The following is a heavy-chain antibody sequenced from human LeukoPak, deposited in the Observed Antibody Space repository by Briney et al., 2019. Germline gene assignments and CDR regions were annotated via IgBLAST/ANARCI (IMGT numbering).Heavy chain of an antibody. D-gene: IGHD3-22*01. V-gene: IGHV6-1*01. CDR3: ARDGYYDSSGYYRVNAFDI. CDR2: TYYRSKWYN. CDR1: GDSVPSNSAA. J-gene: IGHJ3*02. Sequence: SQTLSLTCAISGDSVPSNSAAWNWIRQSPSRGLEWLGRTYYRSKWYNDYAVSVKSRITINPDTSKNQFSLQLNSVTPEDTAVYYCARDGYYDSSGYYRVNAFDIWGQGTMVTVSS.